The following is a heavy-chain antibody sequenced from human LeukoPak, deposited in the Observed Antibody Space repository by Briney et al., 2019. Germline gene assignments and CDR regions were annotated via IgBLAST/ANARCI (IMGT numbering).Heavy chain of an antibody. CDR1: GGSFSGYY. CDR3: ARGGAISKDIVVVPAAILCAFDI. CDR2: IYYSGST. D-gene: IGHD2-2*01. Sequence: PSETLSLTCAVYGGSFSGYYWSWIRQPPGKGLEWIGYIYYSGSTNYNPSLKSRVTISVDTSKNQFSLKLSSVTAADTAVYYCARGGAISKDIVVVPAAILCAFDIWGQGTMVTVSS. J-gene: IGHJ3*02. V-gene: IGHV4-59*01.